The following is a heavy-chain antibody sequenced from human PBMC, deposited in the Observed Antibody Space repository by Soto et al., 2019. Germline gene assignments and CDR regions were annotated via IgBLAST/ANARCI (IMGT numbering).Heavy chain of an antibody. CDR3: ARGGRRSGSYADAFDI. CDR1: GFTSSTYW. V-gene: IGHV3-7*03. Sequence: EVQLVESGGGLVQPGGSLRLSCAASGFTSSTYWMSWVRQAPGKGLEWVANIKQDGSEKYYVDSVKGRFTISRDNAKNSLYLQRNSLRAEDTAVYYCARGGRRSGSYADAFDIWGQGTMVTVSS. D-gene: IGHD1-26*01. CDR2: IKQDGSEK. J-gene: IGHJ3*02.